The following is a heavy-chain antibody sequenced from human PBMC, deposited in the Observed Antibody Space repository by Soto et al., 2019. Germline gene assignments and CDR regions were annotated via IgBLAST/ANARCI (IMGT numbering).Heavy chain of an antibody. CDR3: ARRGGEGVPWYFDL. J-gene: IGHJ2*01. D-gene: IGHD3-16*01. V-gene: IGHV4-59*12. CDR1: GGSISRYY. CDR2: IWYSGSI. Sequence: QVQLQESGPGLVKPSETLSLTCSISGGSISRYYWSWIRQSPGKGLEWSGYIWYSGSINYNPSLRRRVTMSVDASKNQFSLNLTSVTAADTAIYYCARRGGEGVPWYFDLWGRGTLVTVSS.